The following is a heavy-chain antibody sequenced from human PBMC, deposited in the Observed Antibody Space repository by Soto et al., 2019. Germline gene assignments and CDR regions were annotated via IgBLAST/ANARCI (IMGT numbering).Heavy chain of an antibody. Sequence: GGSLRLSCAASGFTFSSYGMHWVRQAPGKGLEWVAVISYDGSNKYYADSVKGRFTISRDNSKNTLYLQMNSLRAEDTAVYYCAKEGPKGGQLGEPAEYFQHWGQGTLVTVSS. V-gene: IGHV3-30*18. CDR3: AKEGPKGGQLGEPAEYFQH. J-gene: IGHJ1*01. CDR1: GFTFSSYG. D-gene: IGHD6-6*01. CDR2: ISYDGSNK.